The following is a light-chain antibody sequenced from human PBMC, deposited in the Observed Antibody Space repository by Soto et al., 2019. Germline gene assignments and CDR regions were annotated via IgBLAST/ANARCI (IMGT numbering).Light chain of an antibody. CDR1: QSISSQ. V-gene: IGKV3-11*01. CDR2: DAS. Sequence: EIVLTQSPATLSLSPGERATLSCRASQSISSQLAWYQQKPGQAPRLLIYDASNRATGIPARFRGSGSGTDFTRTIAGLEPEDFAVYYCQQRGNWPSLTFGGGTKVEIK. J-gene: IGKJ4*01. CDR3: QQRGNWPSLT.